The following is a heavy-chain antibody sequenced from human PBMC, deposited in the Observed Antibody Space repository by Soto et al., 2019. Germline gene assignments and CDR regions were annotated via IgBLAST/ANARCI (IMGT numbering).Heavy chain of an antibody. D-gene: IGHD3-3*01. J-gene: IGHJ4*01. CDR3: PHRFLRKGFCCVTTDALYFYF. Sequence: QITLNESGPMQVTPRQTLTLTCTFSGFSLTTSGVGVGWISQSPGNAPERLALIFWDDDKRYRPSLKSRLAIPKYFSMTLVFLTVADLGPSDRCTSYCPHRFLRKGFCCVTTDALYFYFWAEGTPVAVAS. V-gene: IGHV2-5*02. CDR1: GFSLTTSGVG. CDR2: IFWDDDK.